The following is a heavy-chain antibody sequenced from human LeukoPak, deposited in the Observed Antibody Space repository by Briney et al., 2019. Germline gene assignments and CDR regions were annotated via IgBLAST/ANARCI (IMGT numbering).Heavy chain of an antibody. V-gene: IGHV3-53*01. CDR1: GFTISSNY. CDR2: IYSGGYT. D-gene: IGHD3-22*01. J-gene: IGHJ4*02. Sequence: GSLRLSCAASGFTISSNYMSWVRQGPGKGLEWGSLIYSGGYTYYADSVKGRFTISRDNSKNTLYLQMNSLRGGDTAVYSCARQRYYYDSSGPYFDYWGQGTLVTVSS. CDR3: ARQRYYYDSSGPYFDY.